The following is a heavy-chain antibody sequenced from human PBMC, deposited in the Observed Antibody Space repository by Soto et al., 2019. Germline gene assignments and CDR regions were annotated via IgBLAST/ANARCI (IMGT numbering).Heavy chain of an antibody. CDR2: INADGSTT. J-gene: IGHJ3*02. CDR3: ARDRGNPDSFNI. V-gene: IGHV3-74*01. CDR1: GFNFSPYW. D-gene: IGHD3-10*01. Sequence: EVHLLESGGGLVQPGESLRLSCAASGFNFSPYWMHWVRRPRGKGLEWVSHINADGSTTVYADSVKGRFTISRDNARNTLYLQMNSLRAEDTAVYYCARDRGNPDSFNIWGQGTMVTVSP.